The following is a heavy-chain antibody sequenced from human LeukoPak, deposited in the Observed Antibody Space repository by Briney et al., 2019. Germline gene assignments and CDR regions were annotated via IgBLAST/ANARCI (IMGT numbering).Heavy chain of an antibody. CDR3: ARDSLTTSTDY. J-gene: IGHJ4*02. D-gene: IGHD2-2*01. CDR2: INPHSGGT. Sequence: ASVKVSCKASENIFTDYYIHWVRQAPGQGLEWMGWINPHSGGTLYAQNFQDRVTMTGDTSISTAYMELSRLISDDTAVYYCARDSLTTSTDYWGQGTLVTVSS. CDR1: ENIFTDYY. V-gene: IGHV1-2*02.